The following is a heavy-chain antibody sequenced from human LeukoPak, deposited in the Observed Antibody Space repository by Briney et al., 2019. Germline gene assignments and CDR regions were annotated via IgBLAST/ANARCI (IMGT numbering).Heavy chain of an antibody. CDR1: GYTFTSYY. V-gene: IGHV1-46*03. CDR3: ARSYYYGSGSYYNFDY. CDR2: INPSGGST. D-gene: IGHD3-10*01. J-gene: IGHJ4*02. Sequence: ASVKVSCKASGYTFTSYYMHWVRQAPGQGLEWTGIINPSGGSTSYAQKFQGRVTMTRDTSTSTVYMELSSLRSEDTAVYYCARSYYYGSGSYYNFDYWGQGTLVTVSS.